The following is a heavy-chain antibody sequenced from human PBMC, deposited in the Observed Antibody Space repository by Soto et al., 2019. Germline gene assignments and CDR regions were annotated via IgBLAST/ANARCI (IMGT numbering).Heavy chain of an antibody. J-gene: IGHJ4*02. CDR1: GGTFSSYT. Sequence: SVKVSCKASGGTFSSYTISWVRQAPGQGLEWMGRIIPILGIANYAQKFQGRVTITADKSTSTAYMELSSLRSEDTAVYYCARDPPDSSGYSPLSEPWGQGTLVTVSS. CDR3: ARDPPDSSGYSPLSEP. D-gene: IGHD3-22*01. CDR2: IIPILGIA. V-gene: IGHV1-69*04.